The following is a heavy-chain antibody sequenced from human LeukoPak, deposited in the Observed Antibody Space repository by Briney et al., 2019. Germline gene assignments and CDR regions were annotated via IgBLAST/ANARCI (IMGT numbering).Heavy chain of an antibody. D-gene: IGHD3-22*01. CDR2: IYTSGST. V-gene: IGHV4-61*02. Sequence: SETLSLTCTVSGGSISSGSYYWSWIRQPAAKGLEWIGRIYTSGSTNYNPSLKSRVTISVDTSKNQFSLKLSSVTAADTAVYYCAAVEDAAYYYDSSCYYYRFWGQGTLVTVSS. CDR3: AAVEDAAYYYDSSCYYYRF. CDR1: GGSISSGSYY. J-gene: IGHJ4*02.